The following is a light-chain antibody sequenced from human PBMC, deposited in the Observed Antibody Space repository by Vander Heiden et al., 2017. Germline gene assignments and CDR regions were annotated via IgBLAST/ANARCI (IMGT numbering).Light chain of an antibody. CDR2: DDS. CDR1: NIARKS. V-gene: IGLV3-21*02. J-gene: IGLJ2*01. CDR3: QGWDSSSDHVV. Sequence: SYVLTQPPSVSVAPGQTARITRWGNNIARKSVHWYQRKPGQAPGLVVYDDSDRPSGIPERFSGSNSGNTATLTISRVEAGDEADYYCQGWDSSSDHVVFGGGTKLTVL.